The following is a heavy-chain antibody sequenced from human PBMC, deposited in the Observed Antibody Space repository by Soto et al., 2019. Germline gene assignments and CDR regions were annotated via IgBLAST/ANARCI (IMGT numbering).Heavy chain of an antibody. CDR3: ARDTGDGTFDF. CDR2: INAGYGNT. CDR1: GYTFRSYA. J-gene: IGHJ4*02. D-gene: IGHD2-8*02. Sequence: ASVKVSCMASGYTFRSYAMHWVRQAPGQRLEWMGWINAGYGNTKSSQKFQDRVTISRDTSASTAYMELTSLRSEDTAVYYCARDTGDGTFDFWGQGTLVTVSS. V-gene: IGHV1-3*01.